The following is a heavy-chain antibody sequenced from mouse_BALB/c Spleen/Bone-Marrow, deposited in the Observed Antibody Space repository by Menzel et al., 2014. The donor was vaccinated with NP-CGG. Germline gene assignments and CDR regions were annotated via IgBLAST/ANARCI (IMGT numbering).Heavy chain of an antibody. Sequence: QVQLQQSGAELVRPGSSVKISCKASGYAFSNYWMNWVKQRPGQGLEWIGQIYPGDGDTSYNGKFKGKATLTADKSSSTAYMQLSSLTSEDSAVYFSARCDGYSYYFDYWGQGTTLTVSS. CDR2: IYPGDGDT. V-gene: IGHV1-80*01. D-gene: IGHD2-3*01. CDR1: GYAFSNYW. J-gene: IGHJ2*01. CDR3: ARCDGYSYYFDY.